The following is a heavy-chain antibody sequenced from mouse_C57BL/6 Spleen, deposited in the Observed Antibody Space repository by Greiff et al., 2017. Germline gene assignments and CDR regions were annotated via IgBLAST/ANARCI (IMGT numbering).Heavy chain of an antibody. J-gene: IGHJ2*01. CDR1: GYTFTSYW. D-gene: IGHD1-1*01. CDR3: ARDGSRGYYFDY. Sequence: QVQLQQSGAELVKPGASVKMSCKASGYTFTSYWITWVKQRPGQGLEWIGDIYPGSGSTNYNVKFKSKATLTVDTSSSTAYMQLSSLTSEDSAVYYCARDGSRGYYFDYWGQGTTLTVSS. V-gene: IGHV1-55*01. CDR2: IYPGSGST.